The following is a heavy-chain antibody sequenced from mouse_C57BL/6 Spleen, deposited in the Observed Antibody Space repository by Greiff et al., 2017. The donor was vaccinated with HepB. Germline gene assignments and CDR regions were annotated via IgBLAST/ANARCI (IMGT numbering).Heavy chain of an antibody. J-gene: IGHJ3*01. D-gene: IGHD1-1*01. CDR2: INPNYGTT. Sequence: EVKLQQSGPELVKPGASVKISCKASGYSFTDYNMNWVKQSNGKSLEWIGVINPNYGTTSYNQKFKGKATLTVDQSSSTAYMQLNSLTSEDSAVYYCARVYYYGSRVSWFAYWGRGTLVTVSA. CDR1: GYSFTDYN. CDR3: ARVYYYGSRVSWFAY. V-gene: IGHV1-39*01.